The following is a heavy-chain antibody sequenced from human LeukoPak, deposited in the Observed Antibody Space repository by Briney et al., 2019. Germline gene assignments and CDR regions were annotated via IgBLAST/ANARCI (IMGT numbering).Heavy chain of an antibody. J-gene: IGHJ4*02. CDR3: AKDRNWNYIFDY. Sequence: GGSLRLSCAASGFTFSSYAMNWVRQAPGKGLEWISAISGSGGSTYYADSVKGRFTISRDNSKNTLYLQMNSLRAEDTAVYYCAKDRNWNYIFDYWGRGTLVTVSS. CDR1: GFTFSSYA. V-gene: IGHV3-23*01. D-gene: IGHD1-7*01. CDR2: ISGSGGST.